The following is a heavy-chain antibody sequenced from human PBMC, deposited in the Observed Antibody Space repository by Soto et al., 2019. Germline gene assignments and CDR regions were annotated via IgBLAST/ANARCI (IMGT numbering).Heavy chain of an antibody. CDR1: GGTFSSYA. Sequence: SVKVSCKASGGTFSSYAISWVRQAPGQGLEWMGGIIPIFGTANYAQKFQGRVTITADESTSTAYMELSSLRSEDTAVYYCASYYCTNGVCPANFDYWGQGTLVTVSS. CDR2: IIPIFGTA. D-gene: IGHD2-8*01. CDR3: ASYYCTNGVCPANFDY. V-gene: IGHV1-69*13. J-gene: IGHJ4*02.